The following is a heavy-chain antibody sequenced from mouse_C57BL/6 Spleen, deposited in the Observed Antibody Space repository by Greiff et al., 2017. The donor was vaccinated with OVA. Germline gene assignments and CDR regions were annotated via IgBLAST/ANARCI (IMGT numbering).Heavy chain of an antibody. Sequence: QVQLQQSGAELVRPGASVKLSCKASGYTFTDYYINWVKQRPGQGLEWIARIYPGSGNPYYNEKFKGKATLTAEKSSSTAYMQLSSLTSEDSAVYFGARNYYGSSYDWYFDVWGTGTTVTVSS. CDR1: GYTFTDYY. J-gene: IGHJ1*03. D-gene: IGHD1-1*01. CDR3: ARNYYGSSYDWYFDV. V-gene: IGHV1-76*01. CDR2: IYPGSGNP.